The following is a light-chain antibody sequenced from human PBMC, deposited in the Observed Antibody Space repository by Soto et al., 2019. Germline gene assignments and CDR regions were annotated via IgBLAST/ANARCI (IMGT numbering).Light chain of an antibody. V-gene: IGKV3-20*01. Sequence: EIVLTQSPGTLSLSPGARATLSCRASQSVSSSYLAWYQQKPGQAPRLLIYDASSRATGIPDRFSGGGSGTDFTLTISRLEPEDFAVYYCQQYGNSPQTFGQGTKVDIK. J-gene: IGKJ1*01. CDR1: QSVSSSY. CDR2: DAS. CDR3: QQYGNSPQT.